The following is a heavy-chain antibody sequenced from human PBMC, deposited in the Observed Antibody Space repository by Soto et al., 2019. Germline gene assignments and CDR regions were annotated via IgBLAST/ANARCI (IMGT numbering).Heavy chain of an antibody. Sequence: QLQLQESGPGLVKPSETLSLTCTVSGGSISSSSYYWGWIRQPPGKGLEWIGSIYYSGSTYYNPSLKSRVTISVDTSKNQFSLKLSSVTAADTAVYYCARKVVIAIPVVGAFDIWGQGTMVTVSS. D-gene: IGHD2-21*01. J-gene: IGHJ3*02. CDR1: GGSISSSSYY. CDR3: ARKVVIAIPVVGAFDI. CDR2: IYYSGST. V-gene: IGHV4-39*01.